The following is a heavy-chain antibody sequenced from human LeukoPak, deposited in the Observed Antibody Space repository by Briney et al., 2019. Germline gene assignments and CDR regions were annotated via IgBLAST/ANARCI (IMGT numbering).Heavy chain of an antibody. CDR3: AKDDGYYDSSGYPDY. D-gene: IGHD3-22*01. Sequence: PGGSLRLSCAASGFTSSSYGMHWVRQAPGKGLEWVAVISYDGSNKYYADSVKGRFTISRDNSKNTLYLQMNSLRAEDTAVYYCAKDDGYYDSSGYPDYWGQGTLVTVSS. CDR2: ISYDGSNK. CDR1: GFTSSSYG. V-gene: IGHV3-30*18. J-gene: IGHJ4*02.